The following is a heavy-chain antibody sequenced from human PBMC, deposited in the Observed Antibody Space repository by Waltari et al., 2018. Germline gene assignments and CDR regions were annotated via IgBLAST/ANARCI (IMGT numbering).Heavy chain of an antibody. CDR3: ARADPGGSALDY. Sequence: QVQLVQSGAEVKKPGASVKVSCKASGYTCTSHDINWGQQATGQGIEWMGWMNPNSGNTGYAQKFQGRVTITRNTSISTAYMELSSLGSEDTAVYYCARADPGGSALDYWGQGTLVTVSS. CDR2: MNPNSGNT. CDR1: GYTCTSHD. D-gene: IGHD3-10*01. J-gene: IGHJ4*02. V-gene: IGHV1-8*03.